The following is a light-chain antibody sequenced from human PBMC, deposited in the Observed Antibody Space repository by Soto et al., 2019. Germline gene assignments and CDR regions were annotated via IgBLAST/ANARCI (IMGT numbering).Light chain of an antibody. CDR1: QSVSSN. CDR3: QQYNNWPHT. CDR2: GAS. J-gene: IGKJ2*01. V-gene: IGKV3-15*01. Sequence: EIVMTQSPATLSVSPGERATLSCRASQSVSSNLAWYQQKPAQAPGLLIYGASTRATGIPARFSGSGSGTEFTLTISSLQSEDFAVYYCQQYNNWPHTFGQGTKLEIK.